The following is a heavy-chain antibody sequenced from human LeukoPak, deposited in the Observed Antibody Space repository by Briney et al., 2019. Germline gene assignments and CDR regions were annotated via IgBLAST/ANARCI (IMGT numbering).Heavy chain of an antibody. CDR1: GFTFSSYW. CDR3: ARIGIRGFWSGLDAFDI. J-gene: IGHJ3*02. D-gene: IGHD3-3*01. V-gene: IGHV3-7*01. Sequence: GGSLRLSCAASGFTFSSYWMSWVRQAPGKGLEWVANIRQDGSEKYYVDSVKGRFTISRDNAKNSLYLQMNSLRAEDTAVYYCARIGIRGFWSGLDAFDIWGQGTMVTVSS. CDR2: IRQDGSEK.